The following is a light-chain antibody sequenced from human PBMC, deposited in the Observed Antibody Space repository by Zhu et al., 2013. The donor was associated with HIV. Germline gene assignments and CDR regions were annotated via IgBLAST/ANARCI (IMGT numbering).Light chain of an antibody. CDR2: GAS. Sequence: EIVMTQSPATLSVSPGERATLSCRASQSVSSNLAWYQQKPGQAPRLLIYGASTRATGIPARFSGSGSGTDFTLTISRLEPEDFAVYYCQQYGSSPRFTFGGGTEV. J-gene: IGKJ4*01. CDR1: QSVSSN. V-gene: IGKV3-15*01. CDR3: QQYGSSPRFT.